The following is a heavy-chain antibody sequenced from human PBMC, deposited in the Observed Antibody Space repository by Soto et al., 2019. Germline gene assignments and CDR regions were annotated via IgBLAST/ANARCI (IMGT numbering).Heavy chain of an antibody. CDR2: FVPLFGTT. V-gene: IGHV1-69*01. CDR1: GGTFSGHV. Sequence: QLVQSGSQVKKTGYSVKVSCQASGGTFSGHVVTWVRQAPGQGLEWMGEFVPLFGTTNYAQRCSGRITITAEESTSTAYIELRALRSDDTAVYYCATRDLGFASRPYVDNWGEGPLVTVAS. J-gene: IGHJ4*02. D-gene: IGHD2-2*01. CDR3: ATRDLGFASRPYVDN.